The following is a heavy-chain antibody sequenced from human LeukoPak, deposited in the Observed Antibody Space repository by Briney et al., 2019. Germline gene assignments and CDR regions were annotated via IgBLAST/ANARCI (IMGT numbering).Heavy chain of an antibody. J-gene: IGHJ3*02. Sequence: GGSLRLSCAASGFTFSSYAMHWVRQAPGKGLEWVAVISYDGSNKYYADSVMGRFTISRDNSKNTLYLQMNSLRAEDTAVYYCAREFWKEIYAFDIWGQGTMVTVSS. V-gene: IGHV3-30-3*01. D-gene: IGHD1-1*01. CDR1: GFTFSSYA. CDR3: AREFWKEIYAFDI. CDR2: ISYDGSNK.